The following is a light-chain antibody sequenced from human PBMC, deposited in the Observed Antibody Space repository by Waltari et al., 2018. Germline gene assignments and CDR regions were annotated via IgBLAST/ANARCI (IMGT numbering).Light chain of an antibody. V-gene: IGKV3-20*01. CDR3: QKYGRTPRP. J-gene: IGKJ4*01. CDR2: DAS. CDR1: QSLGNTY. Sequence: EIVLTQSPGTLSLSPGESASLSCRASQSLGNTYLAWYQQKPGQAPRLLIFDASRRATGTPDRCSGSGSGTDFTLTISRMEPEDFAVYFCQKYGRTPRPFGGGTKVEI.